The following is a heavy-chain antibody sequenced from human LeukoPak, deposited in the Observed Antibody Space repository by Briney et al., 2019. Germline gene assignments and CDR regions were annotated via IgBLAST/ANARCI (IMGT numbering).Heavy chain of an antibody. CDR3: AREDFFTPHS. J-gene: IGHJ4*02. Sequence: PGGSLRLSCAASGFPFSAYYMTWIRQAPGKGLEWVSSIGFSSIGYSSDHLKYADSVKGRFTISRDNAKNSLYLHMDNLRAEDTAVYFCAREDFFTPHSWGQGTLVTVSS. CDR1: GFPFSAYY. D-gene: IGHD3/OR15-3a*01. V-gene: IGHV3-11*05. CDR2: IGFSSIGYSSDHL.